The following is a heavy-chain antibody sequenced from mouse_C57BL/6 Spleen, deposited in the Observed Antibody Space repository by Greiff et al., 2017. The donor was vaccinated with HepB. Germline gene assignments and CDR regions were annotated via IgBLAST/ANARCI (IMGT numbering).Heavy chain of an antibody. CDR3: ARYYGSPFYAMDY. J-gene: IGHJ4*01. Sequence: VQLQQSGPELVKPGASVKISCKASGYTFTDYYMNWVKQSHGKSLEWIGDINPNNGGTSYNQKFKGKATLTVDKSSSTAYMELRSLTSEDSAVYYCARYYGSPFYAMDYWGQGTSVTVSS. V-gene: IGHV1-26*01. CDR1: GYTFTDYY. CDR2: INPNNGGT. D-gene: IGHD1-1*01.